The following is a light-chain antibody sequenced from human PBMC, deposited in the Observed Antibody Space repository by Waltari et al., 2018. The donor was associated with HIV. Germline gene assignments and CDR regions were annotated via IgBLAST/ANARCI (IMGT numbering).Light chain of an antibody. V-gene: IGKV1-39*01. J-gene: IGKJ1*01. CDR1: QSISTY. CDR2: AAS. Sequence: DIQMTQSPSSLSASVGDRVTITCRASQSISTYLNWYQRKPGKAPKLLIYAASSLQSGVPSRFSGSVSGTDFSLTISSLQPEDFATYDCQQSYSSPWTFGQGTTVEI. CDR3: QQSYSSPWT.